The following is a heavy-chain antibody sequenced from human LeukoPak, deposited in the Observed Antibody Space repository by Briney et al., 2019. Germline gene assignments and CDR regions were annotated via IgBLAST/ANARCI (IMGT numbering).Heavy chain of an antibody. Sequence: PGGSLRLSCAASGFTFDDYGMSWVRQAPGKGLEWASGINWNGGSTGYADSVKGRFTISRDNAKNSLYLQMNSLRAEDTALYHCASSCSSTSCYGRDVWGKGTTVTVSS. CDR3: ASSCSSTSCYGRDV. D-gene: IGHD2-2*01. J-gene: IGHJ6*04. CDR2: INWNGGST. V-gene: IGHV3-20*01. CDR1: GFTFDDYG.